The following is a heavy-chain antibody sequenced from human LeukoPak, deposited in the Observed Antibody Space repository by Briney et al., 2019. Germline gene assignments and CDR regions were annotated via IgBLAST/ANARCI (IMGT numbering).Heavy chain of an antibody. J-gene: IGHJ4*02. CDR1: GFTFSSYW. Sequence: GGSLRLSCAASGFTFSSYWMSWVRQAPGKGLEWVANIKQDGSEKYYVDSVKGRFTISRDNAKNSLYLQMNSLRAEDTAVYYCARAPHYDILTGYYYFDYWGQGTLVTVSS. D-gene: IGHD3-9*01. CDR3: ARAPHYDILTGYYYFDY. CDR2: IKQDGSEK. V-gene: IGHV3-7*01.